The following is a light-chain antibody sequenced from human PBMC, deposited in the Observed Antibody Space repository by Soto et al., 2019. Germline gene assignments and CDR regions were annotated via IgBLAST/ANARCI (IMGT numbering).Light chain of an antibody. V-gene: IGLV1-47*02. J-gene: IGLJ2*01. CDR2: HNS. Sequence: QSALSLPPSAPPTPRQRVAISCSGSSSNIGGTNAVYWYQQVPGTAPKLLIHHNSMRASGVPDRFSGSKSGTSGSLAISGLQSDDEADYYCAAWDDSLSAVLFGGGTKVAVL. CDR3: AAWDDSLSAVL. CDR1: SSNIGGTNA.